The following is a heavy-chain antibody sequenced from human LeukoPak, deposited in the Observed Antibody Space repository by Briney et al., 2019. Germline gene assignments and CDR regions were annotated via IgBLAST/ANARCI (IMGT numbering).Heavy chain of an antibody. CDR3: ARAYCSGGSCYFDY. CDR2: IYSGGNT. V-gene: IGHV3-53*01. J-gene: IGHJ4*02. Sequence: GGSPRLSCAASGFTVSSTYMSWVRQAPGNGLEWVSLIYSGGNTYYADSVKGRFSISRDNSKNTLYLQMNSLRAEDTAVYYCARAYCSGGSCYFDYWGQGALVTVSS. D-gene: IGHD2-15*01. CDR1: GFTVSSTY.